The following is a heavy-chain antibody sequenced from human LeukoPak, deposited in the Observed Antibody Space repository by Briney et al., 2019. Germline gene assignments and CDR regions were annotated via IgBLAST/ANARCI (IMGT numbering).Heavy chain of an antibody. D-gene: IGHD4-17*01. CDR1: GFTVGSNY. CDR2: IYSGGST. V-gene: IGHV3-53*01. J-gene: IGHJ3*02. CDR3: ASTVTTRDYAFDI. Sequence: GGSLRLSCAASGFTVGSNYMSWVRQAPGKGLEWVSVIYSGGSTYYADSVKGRFTISRDNSKNTLYLQMNSLRAEDTAVYYCASTVTTRDYAFDIWGQGTMVTVSS.